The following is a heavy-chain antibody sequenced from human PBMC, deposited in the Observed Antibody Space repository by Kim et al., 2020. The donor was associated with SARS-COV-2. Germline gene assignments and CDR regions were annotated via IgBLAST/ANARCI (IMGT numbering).Heavy chain of an antibody. D-gene: IGHD1-26*01. CDR1: GYTFTGYY. V-gene: IGHV1-2*06. Sequence: ASVKVSCKASGYTFTGYYMHWVRQAPGQGLEWMGRINPNSGGTNYAQKFQGRVTMTRDTSISTAYMELSRLRSDDTAVYYCARGTWELLSRKDYWGQGTLVTVSS. CDR2: INPNSGGT. CDR3: ARGTWELLSRKDY. J-gene: IGHJ4*02.